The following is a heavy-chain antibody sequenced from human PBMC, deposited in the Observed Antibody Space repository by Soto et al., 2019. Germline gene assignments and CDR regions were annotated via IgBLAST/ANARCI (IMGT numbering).Heavy chain of an antibody. J-gene: IGHJ5*02. CDR2: ISGSGDYT. CDR3: AKDSRSHPQGWFDP. Sequence: EVQLLESGGGLVQPGESLRISCAASGFTFSSYAMTWVRQAPGKGLEWVSSISGSGDYTYFADSLKGRFTISRDNAKDTLYLQMSSLRVEATAIYYCAKDSRSHPQGWFDPWGQGTLVTVSS. CDR1: GFTFSSYA. V-gene: IGHV3-23*01. D-gene: IGHD2-15*01.